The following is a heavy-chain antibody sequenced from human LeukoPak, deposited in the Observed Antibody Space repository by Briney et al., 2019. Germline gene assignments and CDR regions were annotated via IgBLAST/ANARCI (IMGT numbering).Heavy chain of an antibody. CDR3: ARGGGLDV. J-gene: IGHJ6*02. D-gene: IGHD3-16*01. V-gene: IGHV3-7*03. CDR1: GVTFSSHG. CDR2: INHNGNVN. Sequence: GGSLRLSCGVTGVTFSSHGMNWARQAPGKGLEWVASINHNGNVNYYVDSVKGRFTISRDNAKNSLYLQMSNWRAEDTAVYFCARGGGLDVWGQGATVTVSS.